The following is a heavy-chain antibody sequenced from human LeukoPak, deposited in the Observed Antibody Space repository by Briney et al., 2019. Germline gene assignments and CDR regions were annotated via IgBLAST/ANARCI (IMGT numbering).Heavy chain of an antibody. CDR2: ISAYNGNT. CDR1: GYTFTSYG. CDR3: ARDGEITMIVVVITTGFDY. J-gene: IGHJ4*02. V-gene: IGHV1-18*01. D-gene: IGHD3-22*01. Sequence: ASVKVSCKASGYTFTSYGISWVRQAPGQGLEWMGWISAYNGNTNYAQKLQGRVTMTTDTSTSTAYMELRSLRSDDTAVYYCARDGEITMIVVVITTGFDYGGQGTLVTVSS.